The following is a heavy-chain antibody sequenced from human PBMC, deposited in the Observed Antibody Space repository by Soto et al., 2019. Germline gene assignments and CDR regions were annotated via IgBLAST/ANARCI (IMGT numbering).Heavy chain of an antibody. CDR2: IYPGDSDT. D-gene: IGHD6-6*01. J-gene: IGHJ6*02. CDR3: ARTRSFTLGFYYDGMDV. CDR1: GYSFASYW. Sequence: GESVKISFQGSGYSFASYWIGWVRQMPGKDLEWMGIIYPGDSDTRYSPSFQGQVTISADKSLRTAYLQWTSLKASDTALYYCARTRSFTLGFYYDGMDVWGQGTTVTVSS. V-gene: IGHV5-51*01.